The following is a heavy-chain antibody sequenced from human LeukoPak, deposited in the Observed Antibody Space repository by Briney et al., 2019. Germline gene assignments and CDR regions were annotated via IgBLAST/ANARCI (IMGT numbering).Heavy chain of an antibody. CDR3: ARGGFIYGYSYFDY. CDR1: GYSFTTYD. V-gene: IGHV1-8*01. Sequence: ASVKVSCKASGYSFTTYDINWVRQAPRQGLEWMGWMSTNSANSGYAQKFLGRATMTGDSSMSTAYLELSSLRSEDTAVYYCARGGFIYGYSYFDYWGQGTLVTVSS. D-gene: IGHD5-18*01. J-gene: IGHJ4*02. CDR2: MSTNSANS.